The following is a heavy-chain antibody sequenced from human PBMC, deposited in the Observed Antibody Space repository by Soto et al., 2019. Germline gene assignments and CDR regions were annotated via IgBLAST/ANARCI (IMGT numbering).Heavy chain of an antibody. J-gene: IGHJ4*02. Sequence: NPAETLSLTCTVSGGSISSYYWSWIRQPPGKGLEWIGYIYYSGSTNYNPSLKSRVTISVDTSKNQFSLKLSSVTAADTAVYYCAGDVSSYSGYFDYWGQGTLVTVSS. V-gene: IGHV4-59*01. CDR1: GGSISSYY. D-gene: IGHD1-26*01. CDR3: AGDVSSYSGYFDY. CDR2: IYYSGST.